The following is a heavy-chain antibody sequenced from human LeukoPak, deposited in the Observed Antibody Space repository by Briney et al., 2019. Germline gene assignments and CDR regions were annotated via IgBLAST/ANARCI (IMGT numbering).Heavy chain of an antibody. D-gene: IGHD1-26*01. V-gene: IGHV4-34*01. CDR3: ARGPSGSYYVPYYFDY. CDR2: INHSGST. CDR1: GGSFSCYY. J-gene: IGHJ4*02. Sequence: PSETLSLTCAVYGGSFSCYYWSWIRQPPGKGLEWIGEINHSGSTNYNPSLKSRVTISVDTSKNQFSLKLSSVTAADTAVYYCARGPSGSYYVPYYFDYWGQGTLVTVSS.